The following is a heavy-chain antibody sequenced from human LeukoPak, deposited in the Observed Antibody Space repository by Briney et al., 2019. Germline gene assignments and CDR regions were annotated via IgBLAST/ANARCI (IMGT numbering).Heavy chain of an antibody. V-gene: IGHV1-18*01. J-gene: IGHJ4*02. D-gene: IGHD3-22*01. CDR3: ARDIYYYDSSGYGRMGY. CDR1: DYTFTSYG. CDR2: ISTNNGNT. Sequence: GASVKVSCKASDYTFTSYGISWVRQAPGQGLEWMGWISTNNGNTNYAQKFQGRVTMTTDTSTNTAYMELRSLRSDDTAVYYCARDIYYYDSSGYGRMGYWGQGTLVTVSS.